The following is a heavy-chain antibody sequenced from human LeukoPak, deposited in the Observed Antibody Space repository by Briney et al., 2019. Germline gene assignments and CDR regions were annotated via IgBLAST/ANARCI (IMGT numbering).Heavy chain of an antibody. D-gene: IGHD6-13*01. CDR1: GFRFSSYG. CDR3: AKGGSSSWDWFDY. Sequence: GGSLRLSCAASGFRFSSYGMSWVRQAPGKWLEWVSAFSGNGISTYYADSVKGRFTISKDNSKNTLYLQMNSLRAEDTAVYYCAKGGSSSWDWFDYWGQGTLVTVSS. CDR2: FSGNGIST. J-gene: IGHJ4*02. V-gene: IGHV3-23*01.